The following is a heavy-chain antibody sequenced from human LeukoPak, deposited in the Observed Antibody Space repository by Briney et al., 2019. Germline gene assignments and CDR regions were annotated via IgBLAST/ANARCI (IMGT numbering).Heavy chain of an antibody. CDR1: GFTFSAYE. CDR2: ISSSGSTK. V-gene: IGHV3-48*03. Sequence: GGSLRLSCAASGFTFSAYEVNWVRQAPGKGLEWVSYISSSGSTKHYADSVKGRFTVSRDNAKNSLYLQMNSLRAEDTAVYHCAALYFGKSISTVWGQGTLVTVSS. CDR3: AALYFGKSISTV. D-gene: IGHD3-10*01. J-gene: IGHJ4*02.